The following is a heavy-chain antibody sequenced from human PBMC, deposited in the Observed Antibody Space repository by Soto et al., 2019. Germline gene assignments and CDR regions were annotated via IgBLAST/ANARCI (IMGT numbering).Heavy chain of an antibody. Sequence: QVQLVESGGGVVQPGRSLRLSCAASGFTFSSYGMHWVRQAPGKGLEWVAVIWYDGSNKYYADSVKGRFTISRDNSKNTLYLQMNSLRAEDTAVYYCARDVTAMVYYYYGMDVWGQGTTVTVSS. V-gene: IGHV3-33*01. CDR3: ARDVTAMVYYYYGMDV. CDR2: IWYDGSNK. CDR1: GFTFSSYG. J-gene: IGHJ6*02. D-gene: IGHD5-18*01.